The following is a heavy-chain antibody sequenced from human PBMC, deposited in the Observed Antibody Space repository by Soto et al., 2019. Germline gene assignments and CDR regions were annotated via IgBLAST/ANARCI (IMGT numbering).Heavy chain of an antibody. CDR1: GDTSSTYS. V-gene: IGHV1-69*02. CDR3: ARGYCSGGSCYSPRYNWFDP. Sequence: HVQLVQSGAEVKKTGSSVKVSCKASGDTSSTYSINWVRQAPGQGLEWVGRIIPILALTNYAQRFQGRVTITADKSTSKVYMELSSLRSEDTAVYYCARGYCSGGSCYSPRYNWFDPWGQGTLVTVSS. J-gene: IGHJ5*02. CDR2: IIPILALT. D-gene: IGHD2-15*01.